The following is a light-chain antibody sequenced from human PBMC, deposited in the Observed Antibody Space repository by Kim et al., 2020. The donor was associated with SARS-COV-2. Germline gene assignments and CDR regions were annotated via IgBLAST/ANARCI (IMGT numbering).Light chain of an antibody. J-gene: IGLJ3*02. V-gene: IGLV2-8*01. CDR2: EVS. CDR3: SSYAGSNNFRV. Sequence: QSALTQPPSASGSPGQSVTISCTGTSSDVGGYNYVSWYQQHPGKAPKLMIYEVSKRPSGVPDRFSGSKSGNTASLTVSGLQAEDEAYYYCSSYAGSNNFRVFGGGTQLTVL. CDR1: SSDVGGYNY.